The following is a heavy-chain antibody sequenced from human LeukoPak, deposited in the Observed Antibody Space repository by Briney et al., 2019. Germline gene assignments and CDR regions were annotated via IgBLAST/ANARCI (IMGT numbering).Heavy chain of an antibody. CDR3: ARADLRGYSLHY. Sequence: PVASVKVSCKASGYTFTSYAMHWVRQAPGQRLEWMGWINAGNGNTKYSQKFQGRVTITRDTSASTAYMELSSLRSEDTAVYYCARADLRGYSLHYWGQGTLVTVSS. V-gene: IGHV1-3*01. D-gene: IGHD5-18*01. J-gene: IGHJ4*02. CDR1: GYTFTSYA. CDR2: INAGNGNT.